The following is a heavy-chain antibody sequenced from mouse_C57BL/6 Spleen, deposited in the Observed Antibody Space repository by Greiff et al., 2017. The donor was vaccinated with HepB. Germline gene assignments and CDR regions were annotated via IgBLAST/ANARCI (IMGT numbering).Heavy chain of an antibody. V-gene: IGHV1-82*01. CDR1: GYAFSSSW. J-gene: IGHJ2*01. D-gene: IGHD1-1*01. Sequence: VQLQQSGPELVKPGASVKISCKASGYAFSSSWMNWVKQRPGKGLEWIGRIYPGDGDTNYNGKFKGKATLTADKSSSTAYMQLSSLTSEDSAVYFCARTLDYYGSSYRDYWGQGTTLTVSS. CDR3: ARTLDYYGSSYRDY. CDR2: IYPGDGDT.